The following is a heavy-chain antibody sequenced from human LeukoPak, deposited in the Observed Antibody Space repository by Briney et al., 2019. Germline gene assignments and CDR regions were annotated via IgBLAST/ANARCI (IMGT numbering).Heavy chain of an antibody. CDR2: ISSSSSYI. D-gene: IGHD1-26*01. J-gene: IGHJ6*03. V-gene: IGHV3-21*01. CDR1: GFTFSSYS. CDR3: ARDPYSGSYGDSYYYYMDV. Sequence: SGGSLRLSCAASGFTFSSYSMNWVRQAPGKGLEWVSSISSSSSYIYYADSVKGRFTISRDNAKNSLYLQMNSLRAEDTAVYYCARDPYSGSYGDSYYYYMDVWGKGTTVTISS.